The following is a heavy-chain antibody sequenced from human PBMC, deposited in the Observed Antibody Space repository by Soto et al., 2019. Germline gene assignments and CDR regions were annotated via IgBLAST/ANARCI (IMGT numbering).Heavy chain of an antibody. CDR2: LYTGGST. D-gene: IGHD3-22*01. CDR3: AKDPYYDSSGYCYY. CDR1: GVTVSSYY. J-gene: IGHJ4*02. Sequence: GGSLRLSCAASGVTVSSYYMSGVRQAPGKGLEWVSVLYTGGSTYYADSVKGRFTISRDNSKNTLYLQMNSLRAEDTAVYYCAKDPYYDSSGYCYYWGQGTLVTVSS. V-gene: IGHV3-53*01.